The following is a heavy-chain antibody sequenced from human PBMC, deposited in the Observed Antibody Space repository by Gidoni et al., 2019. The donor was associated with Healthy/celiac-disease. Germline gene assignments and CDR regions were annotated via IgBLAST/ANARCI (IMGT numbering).Heavy chain of an antibody. CDR3: ARHLYWQQLVGGWFDP. Sequence: QVQLQESGPGLVKPSETLSLTCTVSGGSISSYYWSWIRQPPGKGLEWIGYIYYSGSTNYNPSLKSRVTISVDTSKHQFSLKLSSVTAADTAVYYCARHLYWQQLVGGWFDPWGQGTLVTVSS. V-gene: IGHV4-59*08. D-gene: IGHD6-13*01. CDR2: IYYSGST. CDR1: GGSISSYY. J-gene: IGHJ5*02.